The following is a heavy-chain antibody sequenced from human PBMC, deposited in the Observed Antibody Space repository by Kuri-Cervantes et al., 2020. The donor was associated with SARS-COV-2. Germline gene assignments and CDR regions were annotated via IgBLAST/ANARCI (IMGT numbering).Heavy chain of an antibody. CDR3: YCAPKEGFDS. V-gene: IGHV1-2*02. CDR2: INPNSGGT. CDR1: GYTFTDYH. Sequence: ASVKVSCKASGYTFTDYHMHWVRQAPGQGLEWMGWINPNSGGTNYARKFQDRVTMTRDTSISTAYMELSSLTSEDTAIYYCYCAPKEGFDSWGQGTLVTVSS. D-gene: IGHD2-21*01. J-gene: IGHJ4*02.